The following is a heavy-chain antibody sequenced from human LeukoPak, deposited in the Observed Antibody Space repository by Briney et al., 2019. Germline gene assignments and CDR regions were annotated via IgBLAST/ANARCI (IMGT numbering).Heavy chain of an antibody. CDR1: GYTLTELS. D-gene: IGHD2-15*01. CDR2: FDPEDGET. Sequence: ASVKVSCKVSGYTLTELSMHWVRQAPGKGLEWMGGFDPEDGETIYAQKFQGRVTMTEDTSTDTAYVELSSLRSEDTAVYYCATGGWGYCSGGSCYFSHRWFDPWGQGTLVTVSS. CDR3: ATGGWGYCSGGSCYFSHRWFDP. J-gene: IGHJ5*02. V-gene: IGHV1-24*01.